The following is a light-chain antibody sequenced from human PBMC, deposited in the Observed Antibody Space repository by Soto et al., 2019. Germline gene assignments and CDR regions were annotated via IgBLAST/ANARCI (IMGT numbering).Light chain of an antibody. V-gene: IGKV3-20*01. CDR2: GAS. CDR1: QSVNSDY. J-gene: IGKJ1*01. Sequence: IALTQSPGTLSLSPGERATLSCRASQSVNSDYLAWYQQKPGQAPRLLIYGASNRATGIPDRFSGSGSGTDFTLTISRLEPEDFAVYYCQQYGSSGTFGQGTKVDIK. CDR3: QQYGSSGT.